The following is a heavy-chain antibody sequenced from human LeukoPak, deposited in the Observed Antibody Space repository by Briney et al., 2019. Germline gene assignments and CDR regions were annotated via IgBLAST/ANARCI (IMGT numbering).Heavy chain of an antibody. D-gene: IGHD1-26*01. V-gene: IGHV3-74*01. Sequence: GGSLRLSCAASGFTFSSYAMSWVRQAPGKGLVWVSRINSDGTIINYADSVKGRFTISRDNAKNTLWLQMNSLRAEDTAVYYCVRGLGGNWGQGIPVTVSS. CDR3: VRGLGGN. J-gene: IGHJ4*02. CDR2: INSDGTII. CDR1: GFTFSSYA.